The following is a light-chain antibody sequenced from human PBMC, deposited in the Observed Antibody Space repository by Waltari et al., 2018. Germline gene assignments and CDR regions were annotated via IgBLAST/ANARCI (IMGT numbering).Light chain of an antibody. CDR3: QQYGNSPGT. V-gene: IGKV3-20*01. J-gene: IGKJ2*01. CDR1: QSVRRNS. CDR2: GAS. Sequence: EIVLTQSPGTLSLSPGERATLSCRASQSVRRNSVAWYQQKPHQAPRLLIYGASSRATGIPDRFGGSGSGTDFILTISRLAPEDLAVYYCQQYGNSPGTFGQGTKLQIK.